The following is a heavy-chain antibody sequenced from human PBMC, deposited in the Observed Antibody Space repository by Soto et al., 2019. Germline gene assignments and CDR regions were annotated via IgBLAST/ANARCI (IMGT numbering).Heavy chain of an antibody. V-gene: IGHV3-23*01. Sequence: GGSLRLSCAASGFTFSSYAMSWVRQAPGKGLEWVSAISGSGGSTYYADSVKGRFTISRDKSKNTLYLQMNSLRAEDTAVYYCATPITIFGVVKSEAFDIWGQGTMVTVSS. CDR1: GFTFSSYA. D-gene: IGHD3-3*01. CDR2: ISGSGGST. CDR3: ATPITIFGVVKSEAFDI. J-gene: IGHJ3*02.